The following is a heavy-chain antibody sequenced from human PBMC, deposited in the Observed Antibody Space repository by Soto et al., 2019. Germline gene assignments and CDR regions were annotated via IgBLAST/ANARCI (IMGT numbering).Heavy chain of an antibody. Sequence: EVQLVESGGGLIQPGGSLRLSCAASGFTVSSNYMSWVRQAPGKGLEWGSVIYSGGSTDYADSVKGRFTISRDNSKNTLYLQMNSPRAQDTAVYYGAITSGSSRPYYYGMDVWGQGNTVTVS. V-gene: IGHV3-53*01. CDR2: IYSGGST. J-gene: IGHJ6*02. CDR3: AITSGSSRPYYYGMDV. CDR1: GFTVSSNY. D-gene: IGHD1-26*01.